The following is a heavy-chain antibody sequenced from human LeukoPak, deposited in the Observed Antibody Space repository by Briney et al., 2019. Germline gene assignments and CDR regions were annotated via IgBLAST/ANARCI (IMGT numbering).Heavy chain of an antibody. CDR1: GFTFSSYA. Sequence: GGSLRLSCAASGFTFSSYAMSWVRQAPGKGLEWVSAISGSGGSTYYADSVKGRFTISRDNSKNTLHLQMNSLRAEDTAVYFCAKGGQGVVPAAIAYCGQGTLVTVSS. V-gene: IGHV3-23*01. CDR3: AKGGQGVVPAAIAY. J-gene: IGHJ4*02. D-gene: IGHD2-2*01. CDR2: ISGSGGST.